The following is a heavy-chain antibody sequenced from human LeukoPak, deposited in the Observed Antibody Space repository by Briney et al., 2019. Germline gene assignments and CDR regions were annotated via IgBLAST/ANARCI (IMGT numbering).Heavy chain of an antibody. CDR3: ARVPGSGSYYWFDP. CDR2: IYHSGST. Sequence: PSETLSLTCTVSGYSISSGYYWGWIRPPPGKGLEWIGSIYHSGSTYYNPSLKSRVTISVDTSKNQFSLKLSSVTAADTAVYYCARVPGSGSYYWFDPWGQGTLVTVSS. J-gene: IGHJ5*02. CDR1: GYSISSGYY. V-gene: IGHV4-38-2*02. D-gene: IGHD1-26*01.